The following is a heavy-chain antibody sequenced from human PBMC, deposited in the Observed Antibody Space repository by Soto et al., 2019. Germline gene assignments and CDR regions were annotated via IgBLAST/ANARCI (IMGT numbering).Heavy chain of an antibody. CDR1: SYSFTSYS. CDR3: GRGPRPQIYDTSTAYNRH. CDR2: ISAYNGNT. D-gene: IGHD3-16*01. V-gene: IGHV1-18*01. J-gene: IGHJ4*02. Sequence: QVQLMQSGPEVTTPGASVKVSCKASSYSFTSYSISWVRQAPGQGLEWMGWISAYNGNTNIAQKFQGRVPMPTDTATRTAYMEARSLRFDVTAMYFCGRGPRPQIYDTSTAYNRHWVQGTLGTGSS.